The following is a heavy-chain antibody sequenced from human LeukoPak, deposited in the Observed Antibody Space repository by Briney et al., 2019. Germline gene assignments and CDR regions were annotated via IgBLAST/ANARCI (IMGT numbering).Heavy chain of an antibody. Sequence: ASVRVSCKASGYTFTSYGISWVRQALGQGLEWMGWISAYNGNTNYAQKLQGRVTMTTDTSTSTAYMELRSLRSDDTAVYYCARATVPAATLSYWGQGTLVTVSS. CDR1: GYTFTSYG. D-gene: IGHD2-2*01. CDR3: ARATVPAATLSY. V-gene: IGHV1-18*01. CDR2: ISAYNGNT. J-gene: IGHJ4*02.